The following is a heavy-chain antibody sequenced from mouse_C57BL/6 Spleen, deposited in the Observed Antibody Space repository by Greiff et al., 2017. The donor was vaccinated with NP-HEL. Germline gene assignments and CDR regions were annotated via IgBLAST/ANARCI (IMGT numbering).Heavy chain of an antibody. Sequence: VQLQQPGAELVKPGASVKLSCKASGYTFTSYWMHWVKQRPGQGLEWIGMIHPNSGSTNYNEKFKSKATLTVDKSSSTAYMQLSSLTSEDSAVYYCARGVYDYDRYYAMDYWGQGTSVTVSS. D-gene: IGHD2-4*01. J-gene: IGHJ4*01. CDR2: IHPNSGST. CDR1: GYTFTSYW. V-gene: IGHV1-64*01. CDR3: ARGVYDYDRYYAMDY.